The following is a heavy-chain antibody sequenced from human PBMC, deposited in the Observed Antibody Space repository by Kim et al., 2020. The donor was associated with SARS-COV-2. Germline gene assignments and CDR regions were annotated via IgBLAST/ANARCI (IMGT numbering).Heavy chain of an antibody. CDR3: AGTSPGRYFDWLLLDGRGYYYYGMDV. CDR1: GGTFSSYA. J-gene: IGHJ6*02. CDR2: IIPIFGTA. V-gene: IGHV1-69*13. Sequence: SVKVSCKASGGTFSSYAISWVRQAPGQGLEWMGGIIPIFGTANYAQKFQGRVTITADESTSTAYMELSSLRSEDTAVYYCAGTSPGRYFDWLLLDGRGYYYYGMDVWGQGTTVTVSS. D-gene: IGHD3-9*01.